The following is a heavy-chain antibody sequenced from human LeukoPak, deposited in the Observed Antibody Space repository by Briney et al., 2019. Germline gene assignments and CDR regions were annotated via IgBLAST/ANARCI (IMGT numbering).Heavy chain of an antibody. J-gene: IGHJ6*03. CDR3: ARDKRHYYDSTGYNYMDV. CDR1: GGSFSGYY. V-gene: IGHV4-34*01. Sequence: PSETLSLTCAVYGGSFSGYYWGWIRQPPGKGLGWIGEINHSGSTKYNPSLKSRVTISVDTSKNQFSLNLSSVTAADTAVYYCARDKRHYYDSTGYNYMDVWGKGTTVTVSS. D-gene: IGHD3-22*01. CDR2: INHSGST.